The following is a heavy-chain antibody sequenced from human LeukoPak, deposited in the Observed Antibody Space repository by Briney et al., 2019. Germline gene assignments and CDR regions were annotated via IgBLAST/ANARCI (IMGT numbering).Heavy chain of an antibody. D-gene: IGHD3-3*01. Sequence: GGSLRLSCAAPGFTFSSYWMTWVRQAPGKGLEWVANIKQDGSEKYYVDSVKGRFTISRDNAKNSLYLQMNSLRAEDTAVYYCARDAFSRISIFGVVSDAFDIWGQGTMVTVSS. V-gene: IGHV3-7*01. CDR3: ARDAFSRISIFGVVSDAFDI. CDR1: GFTFSSYW. J-gene: IGHJ3*02. CDR2: IKQDGSEK.